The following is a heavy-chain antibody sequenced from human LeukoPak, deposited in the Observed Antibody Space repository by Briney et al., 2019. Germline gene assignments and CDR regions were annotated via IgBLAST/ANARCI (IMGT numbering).Heavy chain of an antibody. CDR3: ARLPTGYPNWFDP. Sequence: SETLSLTCTVSGVSISSYHWTWIRQPPGEGLEWIGHIYNSGSTNYNPSLRGRVTISLDTSKNEFSLKLTSVTAADTAVYHCARLPTGYPNWFDPWGRGTLVTVSS. CDR1: GVSISSYH. V-gene: IGHV4-4*08. D-gene: IGHD3-9*01. J-gene: IGHJ5*02. CDR2: IYNSGST.